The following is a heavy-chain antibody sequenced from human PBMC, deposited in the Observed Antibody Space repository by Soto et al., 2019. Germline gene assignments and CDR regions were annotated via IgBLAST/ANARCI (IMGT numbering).Heavy chain of an antibody. CDR3: ARRPRDSNYYMDV. J-gene: IGHJ6*03. CDR1: GGTFSSYT. CDR2: IIPILGIA. V-gene: IGHV1-69*02. Sequence: QVQLVQSGAEVKKPGSSVKVSCKASGGTFSSYTISWVRPAPGQGLEWMGRIIPILGIAHYAQKFQGSVTTTANKSTSTAYMELGSLRSEDAAVYYCARRPRDSNYYMDVWGKGTTVTVSS. D-gene: IGHD4-4*01.